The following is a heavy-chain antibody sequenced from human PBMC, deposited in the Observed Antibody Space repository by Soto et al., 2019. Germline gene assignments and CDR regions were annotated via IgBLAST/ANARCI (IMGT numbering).Heavy chain of an antibody. V-gene: IGHV1-69*01. CDR3: ERAKPYYDILTGYNY. Sequence: QVQLVQSGAEVKKPGSSVKVSCKASGGTFSSYAISWVRQAPGQGLEWMGGIIPIFGTANYAQKFQGRVTITADEATSTAYMELSSLRSEDTAVYYCERAKPYYDILTGYNYWGQGTLVTVSS. CDR2: IIPIFGTA. CDR1: GGTFSSYA. J-gene: IGHJ4*02. D-gene: IGHD3-9*01.